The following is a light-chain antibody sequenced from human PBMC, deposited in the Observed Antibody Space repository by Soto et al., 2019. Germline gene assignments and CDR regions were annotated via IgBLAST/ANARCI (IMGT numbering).Light chain of an antibody. V-gene: IGKV3-20*01. CDR1: QSVSSSF. J-gene: IGKJ4*02. CDR2: GAS. CDR3: QQYHNSPLT. Sequence: EIVLTQSPGTLSLSPGERATLSCRASQSVSSSFLAWYQQKPGQAPRLLIYGASSRATGIPDRFSGSGSGTDFTLTISRLEPEDFAVYYCQQYHNSPLTCGGGTKVEIK.